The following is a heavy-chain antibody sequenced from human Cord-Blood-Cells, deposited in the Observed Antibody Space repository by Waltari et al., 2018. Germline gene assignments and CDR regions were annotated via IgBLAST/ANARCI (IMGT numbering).Heavy chain of an antibody. CDR1: GGSISSGGYY. CDR3: ARELEPYWYVDL. D-gene: IGHD3-3*02. V-gene: IGHV4-31*03. Sequence: QVQLQESGPGLVKPSQTLSLTCTVSGGSISSGGYYWSWIRQHPVKGLEWIGYIYYSVSTYYTTPLKSRVTISVDTSKNPFSLKLSFVPAADTAVYYGARELEPYWYVDLWGRGTLVTVSS. J-gene: IGHJ2*01. CDR2: IYYSVST.